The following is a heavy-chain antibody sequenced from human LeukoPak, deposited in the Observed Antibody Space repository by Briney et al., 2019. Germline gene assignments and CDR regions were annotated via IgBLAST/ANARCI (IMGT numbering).Heavy chain of an antibody. D-gene: IGHD5-24*01. CDR1: GGSISSSSYY. CDR3: ARSRGWLQSHPLGY. CDR2: IYYSGST. J-gene: IGHJ4*02. V-gene: IGHV4-39*01. Sequence: SETLSLTCTVSGGSISSSSYYWGWIRQPPGKGLEWIGSIYYSGSTYYNPSLKSRVTISVDTSKNQFSLKLSSVTAADTAVYYCARSRGWLQSHPLGYWGQGTLVTVS.